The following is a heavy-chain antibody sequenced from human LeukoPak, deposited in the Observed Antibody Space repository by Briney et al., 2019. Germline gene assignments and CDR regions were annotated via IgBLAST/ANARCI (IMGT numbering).Heavy chain of an antibody. D-gene: IGHD1-14*01. CDR3: ATETNGRHYDY. CDR2: TGPTGTDR. J-gene: IGHJ4*02. CDR1: GLTFSTSG. Sequence: GGSLRLYCTASGLTFSTSGFNWVRPAQGKGLEWVASTGPTGTDRYHADSTKGRFTISRDNANNFLYLQMNSLRAEDTAVYYCATETNGRHYDYWSQGTLLTVSS. V-gene: IGHV3-21*06.